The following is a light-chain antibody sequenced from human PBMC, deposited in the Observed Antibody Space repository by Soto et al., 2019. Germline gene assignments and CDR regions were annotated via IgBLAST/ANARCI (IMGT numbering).Light chain of an antibody. J-gene: IGKJ1*01. V-gene: IGKV1-5*01. CDR2: DAS. CDR3: QQYNSFSWT. CDR1: PYISMW. Sequence: DIQMTQSPSTLSASVGDRVSFTCRASPYISMWLAWYQQRPGKAPSLLITDASKLESGVPPRFNGSRSETEFTLTFRNLQPDDFASDYCQQYNSFSWTVGLGT.